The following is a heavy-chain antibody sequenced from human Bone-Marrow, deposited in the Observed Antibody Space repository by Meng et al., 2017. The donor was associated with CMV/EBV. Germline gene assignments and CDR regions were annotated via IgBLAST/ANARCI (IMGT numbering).Heavy chain of an antibody. CDR1: GFTFSSYA. CDR3: ARDIVVVPAARYYYYYGMDV. D-gene: IGHD2-2*01. J-gene: IGHJ6*02. Sequence: GGSLRLSCAASGFTFSSYAMHWVRQAPGKGLEWVAVISYDGSNKYYADSVKGRFTISRDNSKNTLYLQMNSLRAEDTAVYYCARDIVVVPAARYYYYYGMDVWGQGTTVTVSS. CDR2: ISYDGSNK. V-gene: IGHV3-30*04.